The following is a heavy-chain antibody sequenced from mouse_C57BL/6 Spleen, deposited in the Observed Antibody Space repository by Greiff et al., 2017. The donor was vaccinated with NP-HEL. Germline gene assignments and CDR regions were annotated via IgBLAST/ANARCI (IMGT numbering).Heavy chain of an antibody. CDR1: GFTFSDYG. J-gene: IGHJ3*01. CDR2: ISNLAYSI. V-gene: IGHV5-15*01. CDR3: ARRGDYDPFAY. D-gene: IGHD2-4*01. Sequence: EVMLVESGGGLVQPGGSLKLSCAASGFTFSDYGMAWVRQAPRKGLEWVAFISNLAYSIYYADTVTGRFTISRENAKNTLYLEMSSLRSEDTAMYYCARRGDYDPFAYWGQGTLVTVSA.